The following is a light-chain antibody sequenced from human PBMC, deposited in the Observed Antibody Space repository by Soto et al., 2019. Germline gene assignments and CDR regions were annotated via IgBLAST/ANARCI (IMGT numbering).Light chain of an antibody. V-gene: IGKV3-20*01. CDR2: GAS. Sequence: EIVLTQSPGTLSLSPGERATLSCRASQSVSSRDLAWYQQKPGQAPRLLIYGASSRATGIPDRFSGSGSGTDFTLTISRLEPEEFAVYYCQQYANSPPTFGQGTKVEIK. J-gene: IGKJ1*01. CDR3: QQYANSPPT. CDR1: QSVSSRD.